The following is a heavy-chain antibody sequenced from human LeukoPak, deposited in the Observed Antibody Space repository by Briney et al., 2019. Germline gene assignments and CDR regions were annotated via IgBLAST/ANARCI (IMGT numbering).Heavy chain of an antibody. J-gene: IGHJ4*02. CDR2: INTNTGNP. D-gene: IGHD6-13*01. CDR1: GNTFTNHP. CDR3: ATFMAAAGPGPGYFDY. V-gene: IGHV7-4-1*02. Sequence: GASVKVSCKASGNTFTNHPINWVRQAPGQGLEWMGWINTNTGNPTYVQGFTGRFVFSLDTSVSTAYLQINGLKAEDTAVYYCATFMAAAGPGPGYFDYWGQGTLVTVSS.